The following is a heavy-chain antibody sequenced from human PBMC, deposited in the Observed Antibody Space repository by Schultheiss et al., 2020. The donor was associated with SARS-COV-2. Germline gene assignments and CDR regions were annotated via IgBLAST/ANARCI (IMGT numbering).Heavy chain of an antibody. V-gene: IGHV3-23*01. D-gene: IGHD2-2*01. CDR3: AKAGYCSSTSCSEGAFDI. J-gene: IGHJ3*02. Sequence: GGSLRLSCAASGFTFSDYYMSWIRQAPGKGLEWVSGISWNSGSIGYADSVKGRFTISRDNSKNTLYLQMNSLRAEDTAVYYCAKAGYCSSTSCSEGAFDIWGQGTMVTVSS. CDR1: GFTFSDYY. CDR2: ISWNSGSI.